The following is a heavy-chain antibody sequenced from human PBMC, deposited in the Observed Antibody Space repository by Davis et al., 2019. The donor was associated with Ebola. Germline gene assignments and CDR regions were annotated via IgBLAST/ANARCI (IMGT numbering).Heavy chain of an antibody. Sequence: PGGSLRLSCAASGFTVSSNYMSWVRQAPGKGLEWVSVIYSGGSTYYADSVKGRFTISRDNSKNTLYLQMNGLRAEDTAVYYCARGPNTRYYGMDVWGQGTTVTVSS. V-gene: IGHV3-53*01. CDR3: ARGPNTRYYGMDV. CDR2: IYSGGST. D-gene: IGHD2-15*01. CDR1: GFTVSSNY. J-gene: IGHJ6*02.